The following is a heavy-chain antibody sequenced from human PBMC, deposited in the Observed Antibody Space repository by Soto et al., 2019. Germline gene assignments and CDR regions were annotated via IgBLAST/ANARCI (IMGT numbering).Heavy chain of an antibody. CDR2: IYPGDSHT. Sequence: GESLKISCKGSGYTFSSHWIGWVRQMPGKDLEWMGIIYPGDSHTRYSPPFQGQVTISVDKSISTAYLQWSSLKATDTAIYYCGRPDSSGYYFAFDYYDRRPLDPVST. CDR3: GRPDSSGYYFAFDY. CDR1: GYTFSSHW. V-gene: IGHV5-51*01. J-gene: IGHJ4*02. D-gene: IGHD3-22*01.